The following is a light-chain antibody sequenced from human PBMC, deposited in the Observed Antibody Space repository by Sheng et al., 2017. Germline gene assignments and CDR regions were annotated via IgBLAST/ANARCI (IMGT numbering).Light chain of an antibody. V-gene: IGLV1-47*02. CDR3: AGWDAGLSGYV. CDR1: NSNIGNDN. CDR2: NDN. Sequence: QAVLTQPPSASGTPGQGVTISCSGSNSNIGNDNVYWYQQLPGTAPKLLIYNDNQRPSGVPDRFSGSKSGTSASLAISGLRSEDEADYYCAGWDAGLSGYVFGAGTKVTVL. J-gene: IGLJ1*01.